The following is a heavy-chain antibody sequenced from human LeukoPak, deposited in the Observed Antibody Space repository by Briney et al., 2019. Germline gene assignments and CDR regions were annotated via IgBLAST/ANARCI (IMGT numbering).Heavy chain of an antibody. CDR3: ARDYYGSGSLYYYYYMDV. V-gene: IGHV4-39*07. Sequence: SETLSLTCTVSGGSISSNNYYWGWIRQPPGKGLEWIGRIYYSGSTYYNPSLKSRVTISVDTSKNQFSLKLSSVTAADTAVYYCARDYYGSGSLYYYYYMDVWGKGTTVTVSS. CDR1: GGSISSNNYY. CDR2: IYYSGST. D-gene: IGHD3-10*01. J-gene: IGHJ6*03.